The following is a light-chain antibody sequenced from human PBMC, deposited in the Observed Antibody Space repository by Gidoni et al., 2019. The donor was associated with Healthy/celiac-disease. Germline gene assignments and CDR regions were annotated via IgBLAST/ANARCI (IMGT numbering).Light chain of an antibody. J-gene: IGKJ2*01. CDR3: QQYYSTPPT. Sequence: DIVMTPSPASLAVSLGERATINCKSSQSVLYSSNNKNYLAWYQQKPGQPPKLLIYWASTRESGVPDRFSGSGSGTDFTLTISSLQAEDVAVYYCQQYYSTPPTFGQGTKLEIK. V-gene: IGKV4-1*01. CDR1: QSVLYSSNNKNY. CDR2: WAS.